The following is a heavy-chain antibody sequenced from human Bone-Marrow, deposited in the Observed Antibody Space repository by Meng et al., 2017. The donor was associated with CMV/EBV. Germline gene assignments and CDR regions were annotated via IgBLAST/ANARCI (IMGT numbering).Heavy chain of an antibody. CDR2: IKPDGSEV. Sequence: GGSLRLSCVGSGFSFSSYWMSWGRQAPGKGLEWVATIKPDGSEVHYVDSVKGRFTISRDNAKNSLYLQMDSLRAEDTAVYYCASNSIFALFDPWGQGVLVTGSS. CDR1: GFSFSSYW. V-gene: IGHV3-7*01. D-gene: IGHD3-3*01. J-gene: IGHJ5*02. CDR3: ASNSIFALFDP.